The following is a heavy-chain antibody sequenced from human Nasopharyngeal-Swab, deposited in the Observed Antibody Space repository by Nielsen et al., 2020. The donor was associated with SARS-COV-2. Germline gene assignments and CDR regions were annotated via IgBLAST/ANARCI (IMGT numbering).Heavy chain of an antibody. CDR2: IYSGGST. D-gene: IGHD5-24*01. CDR1: GFTVSSNY. Sequence: GGSLRLSCAASGFTVSSNYMSWVRQAPGKGLEWVSVIYSGGSTYYADSVKGRFTISRDNSKNTLYLQMNSLRAEDTAVYYCARARDGYATWFYYWGQGTLVTVSS. J-gene: IGHJ4*02. CDR3: ARARDGYATWFYY. V-gene: IGHV3-53*01.